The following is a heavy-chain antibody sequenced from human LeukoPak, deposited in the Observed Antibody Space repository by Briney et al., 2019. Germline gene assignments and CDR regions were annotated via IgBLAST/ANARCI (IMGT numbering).Heavy chain of an antibody. CDR1: GSSISSYH. CDR3: ASADKLGYDAFDI. D-gene: IGHD7-27*01. V-gene: IGHV4-59*01. CDR2: ISYTGSA. J-gene: IGHJ3*02. Sequence: SETLSLTCTVSGSSISSYHWTWIRQPPGRELEWIGYISYTGSANYNPSLESRVTISLDTSKNQFSLKLTSVTAADTAVYYCASADKLGYDAFDIWGQGTMVTVSS.